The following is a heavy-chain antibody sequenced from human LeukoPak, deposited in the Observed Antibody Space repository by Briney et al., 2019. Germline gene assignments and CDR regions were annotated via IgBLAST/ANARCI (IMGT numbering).Heavy chain of an antibody. Sequence: ASVKVSCKASGYTFTNYIISWVRQAPGQGLEWMGWISAYNGNTNYEQKLQGRVTMTTDTSTATAYMGPRSLRTDGTGVYFRARGGDFFRVEPWGQGNPGTVSP. D-gene: IGHD2-21*01. J-gene: IGHJ6*01. CDR3: ARGGDFFRVEP. CDR2: ISAYNGNT. V-gene: IGHV1-18*01. CDR1: GYTFTNYI.